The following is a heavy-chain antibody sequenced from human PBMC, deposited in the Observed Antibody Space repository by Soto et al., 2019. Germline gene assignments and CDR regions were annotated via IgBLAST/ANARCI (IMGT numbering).Heavy chain of an antibody. CDR2: ISAHNGNT. D-gene: IGHD1-1*01. V-gene: IGHV1-18*01. CDR3: ARGRYGDY. J-gene: IGHJ4*02. Sequence: QVHLVQSGAEVKKPGASVKVSCQGSGYAFTTYGITWVRQAPGQGLEWMGWISAHNGNTNYAPKLPGRVTVPRDTSTSTAYMELRSLRYDDTAVYYCARGRYGDYWGQGALVTVSS. CDR1: GYAFTTYG.